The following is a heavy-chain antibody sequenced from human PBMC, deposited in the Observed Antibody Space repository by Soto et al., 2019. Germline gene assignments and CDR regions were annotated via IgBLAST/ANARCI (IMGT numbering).Heavy chain of an antibody. CDR1: GYTFISYA. CDR2: INAANGNT. V-gene: IGHV1-3*01. D-gene: IGHD3-22*01. J-gene: IGHJ4*02. Sequence: QVQLVQSGAEVKKPGASVKVSCKASGYTFISYAMHWVRQAPGQRLEWMGWINAANGNTKYSQKFQGRVTITRDTSASTAYMELSSLRYEDTAVYYCARTSGYYFFDSWGQGTLVTVSS. CDR3: ARTSGYYFFDS.